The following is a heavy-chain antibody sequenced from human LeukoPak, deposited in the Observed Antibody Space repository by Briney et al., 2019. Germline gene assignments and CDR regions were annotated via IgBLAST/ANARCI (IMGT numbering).Heavy chain of an antibody. J-gene: IGHJ1*01. V-gene: IGHV3-9*01. CDR1: GFTFDDYA. CDR2: NSWNSGSI. D-gene: IGHD3-10*01. CDR3: AKAGYGSGIYGLFQH. Sequence: GRSLRLSCAASGFTFDDYAMHWVRHAPGKGLEGVSGNSWNSGSIGYADSVKGRFTISRDNAKNSLYLQMNSLRAEDTALYYCAKAGYGSGIYGLFQHWGQGTLVTVSS.